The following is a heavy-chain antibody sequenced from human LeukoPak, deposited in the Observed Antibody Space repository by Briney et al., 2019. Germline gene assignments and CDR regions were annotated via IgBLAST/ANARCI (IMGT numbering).Heavy chain of an antibody. D-gene: IGHD6-19*01. Sequence: GGSLRLSCAASGFTFFSSFAMHWVRQAPGKGLEWVAVISYDGRNRYYADSVEGRFTISRDNSKNMVYLQMNSLRDDDTAVYYCVRDPRQSAAVAGTFDYWGQGTLVTVSS. CDR2: ISYDGRNR. V-gene: IGHV3-30*04. J-gene: IGHJ4*02. CDR3: VRDPRQSAAVAGTFDY. CDR1: GFTFFSSFA.